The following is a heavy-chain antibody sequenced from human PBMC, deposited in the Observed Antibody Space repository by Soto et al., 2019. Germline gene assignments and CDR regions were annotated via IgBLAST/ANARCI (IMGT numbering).Heavy chain of an antibody. J-gene: IGHJ2*01. CDR3: ARRKGRFLEWLHSIYWYFDL. D-gene: IGHD3-3*01. V-gene: IGHV4-34*01. CDR1: GGSFSGYY. Sequence: QVQLQQWGAGLLKPSETLSLTCAVYGGSFSGYYWSWIRQPPGKGLEWIGEINHSGSTNYNPSLKSRATVSVDTSKNQFSLKLSSVTAAAKAVYYCARRKGRFLEWLHSIYWYFDLWGRGTLVTVSS. CDR2: INHSGST.